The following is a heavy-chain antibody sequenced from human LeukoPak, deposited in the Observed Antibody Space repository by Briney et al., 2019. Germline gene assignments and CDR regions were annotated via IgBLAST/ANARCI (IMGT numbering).Heavy chain of an antibody. D-gene: IGHD6-13*01. CDR2: IRSDGGST. V-gene: IGHV3-23*01. CDR3: ATLASGYSSPFDY. CDR1: GLTFSSYD. Sequence: PGGSLRLSCAASGLTFSSYDMSWVRQAPGKGLEWVSFIRSDGGSTLYADSVKGRFTISRDNSKNTLYAEMASLRAEDTAVYYCATLASGYSSPFDYWGQGTLVTVSS. J-gene: IGHJ4*02.